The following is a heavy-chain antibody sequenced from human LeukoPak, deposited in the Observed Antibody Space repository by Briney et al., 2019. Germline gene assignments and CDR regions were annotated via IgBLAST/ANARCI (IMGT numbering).Heavy chain of an antibody. Sequence: PSETLSLTCTVSGGSVSSYYWSWIRQPPGKGLEWIGYIYYSGSTNYNPSLKSRVTISVDTSKNQFSLKLSSVTAADTAVYYCARGRRGVLEWLLLPGLYYFDYWGQGTLVTVSS. CDR3: ARGRRGVLEWLLLPGLYYFDY. D-gene: IGHD3-3*01. CDR1: GGSVSSYY. CDR2: IYYSGST. V-gene: IGHV4-59*02. J-gene: IGHJ4*02.